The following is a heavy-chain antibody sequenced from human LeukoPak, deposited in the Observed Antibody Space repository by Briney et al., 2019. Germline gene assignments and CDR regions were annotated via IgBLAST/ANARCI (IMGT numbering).Heavy chain of an antibody. J-gene: IGHJ4*02. V-gene: IGHV3-64D*09. CDR3: VKDPSGNYFYFDY. Sequence: LGGSLRLSCSASGFTFSSFAMFWVRQAPGKGLEYVSGISSDGGRTNYADSVKARFTISRDNSKVTLYLQMTSLRPEDTAIYYCVKDPSGNYFYFDYWGQGTLVTVSS. CDR1: GFTFSSFA. CDR2: ISSDGGRT. D-gene: IGHD1-26*01.